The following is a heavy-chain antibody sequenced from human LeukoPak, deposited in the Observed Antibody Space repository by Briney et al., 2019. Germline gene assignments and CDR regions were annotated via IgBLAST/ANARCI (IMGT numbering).Heavy chain of an antibody. V-gene: IGHV4-34*01. CDR2: GGNSGGT. J-gene: IGHJ5*02. CDR3: AKNGQSGFSFDP. Sequence: PSETLSFTCAVYGGSLNGYYWSWIRQPPGKGLEWIGEGGNSGGTKFNPSLKSRVTISADTSKNQFSLKLSSVTAADTAVYYCAKNGQSGFSFDPWGQGTLVTVSS. D-gene: IGHD1-26*01. CDR1: GGSLNGYY.